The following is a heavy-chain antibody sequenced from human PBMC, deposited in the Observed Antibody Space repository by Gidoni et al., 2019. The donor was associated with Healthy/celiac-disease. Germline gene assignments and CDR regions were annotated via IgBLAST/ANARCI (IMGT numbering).Heavy chain of an antibody. CDR1: GFPFSSYW. Sequence: EVQLVESGGGLVQPGGSLRLSCAASGFPFSSYWLSWVRQAPGKGREWVANIKQEGSEKDYVDSVKGRFTISRDNAKNSLYLQMNSLRAEDTAVYYGARDYCISTSGYYYYGMDVWGQGTTVTGSS. D-gene: IGHD2-2*01. CDR3: ARDYCISTSGYYYYGMDV. J-gene: IGHJ6*02. V-gene: IGHV3-7*01. CDR2: IKQEGSEK.